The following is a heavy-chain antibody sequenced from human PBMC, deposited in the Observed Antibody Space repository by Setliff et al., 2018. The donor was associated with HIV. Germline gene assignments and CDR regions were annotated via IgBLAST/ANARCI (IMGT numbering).Heavy chain of an antibody. V-gene: IGHV4-61*02. CDR3: ARHDSGGYYSLDY. CDR2: IYTSGNI. J-gene: IGHJ4*02. Sequence: KPSETLSLTCTVSGGSIGSGSYYWTWIRQPAGKGLEWIGRIYTSGNINYNPSLKSRVTISVDTSKNQFSLKLSSVTAADTAVYYCARHDSGGYYSLDYWGQGTLVTVSS. D-gene: IGHD3-22*01. CDR1: GGSIGSGSYY.